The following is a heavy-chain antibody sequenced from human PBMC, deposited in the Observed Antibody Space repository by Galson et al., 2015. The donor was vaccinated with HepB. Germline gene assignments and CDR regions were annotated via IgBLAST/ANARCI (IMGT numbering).Heavy chain of an antibody. V-gene: IGHV3-48*01. Sequence: SLRLSCAASGFTFSSYSMNWVRQAPGKGLEWVSYISSSSSTIYYADSVKGRFTISRDNAKNSLYLQMNSLRAEDTAVYYCAKAGGAVAGTSEFDYWGQGTLVTVSS. D-gene: IGHD6-19*01. CDR1: GFTFSSYS. CDR2: ISSSSSTI. J-gene: IGHJ4*02. CDR3: AKAGGAVAGTSEFDY.